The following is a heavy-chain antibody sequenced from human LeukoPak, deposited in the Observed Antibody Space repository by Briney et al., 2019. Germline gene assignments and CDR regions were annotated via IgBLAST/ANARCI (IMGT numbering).Heavy chain of an antibody. CDR2: INSDGSST. CDR3: ARDKYSGYDTFDY. V-gene: IGHV3-74*01. D-gene: IGHD5-12*01. J-gene: IGHJ4*02. CDR1: GFTFSSYW. Sequence: PGGSLRLSCAASGFTFSSYWMHWVRQAPGKGLVWVSRINSDGSSTSYADSVKGRFTISRVNAKNTLYLQMNSLRAEDTAVCYCARDKYSGYDTFDYWGQGTLVTVSS.